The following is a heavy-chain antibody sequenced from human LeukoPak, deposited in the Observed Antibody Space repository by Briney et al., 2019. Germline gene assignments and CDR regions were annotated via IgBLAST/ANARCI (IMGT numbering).Heavy chain of an antibody. J-gene: IGHJ6*03. D-gene: IGHD6-19*01. CDR1: GFTFSSYG. CDR3: ARSSGWYHRGPDYYYYYMDV. Sequence: GGSLRLSCAASGFTFSSYGMHWVRQIPGKGLEWVSSISSTSSYIYYADSVKSRFTISRDNAKNSLYLQMISLRAEDTAVYYCARSSGWYHRGPDYYYYYMDVWGKGTTVTVS. V-gene: IGHV3-21*01. CDR2: ISSTSSYI.